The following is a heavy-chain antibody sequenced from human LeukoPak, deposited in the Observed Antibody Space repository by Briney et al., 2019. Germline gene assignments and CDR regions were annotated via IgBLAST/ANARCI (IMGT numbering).Heavy chain of an antibody. J-gene: IGHJ4*02. CDR1: GFTFTTYW. V-gene: IGHV3-7*01. D-gene: IGHD3-10*01. Sequence: GGSLRLSCAASGFTFTTYWMSWVRQLPGKGLEWGANINQDGTEKYYVDSVKGRFTISRDNAKNSLDLQMNSLRVEDTGIYYCVKVAKYYYGSETYYFFEHWGQGTPVTASS. CDR3: VKVAKYYYGSETYYFFEH. CDR2: INQDGTEK.